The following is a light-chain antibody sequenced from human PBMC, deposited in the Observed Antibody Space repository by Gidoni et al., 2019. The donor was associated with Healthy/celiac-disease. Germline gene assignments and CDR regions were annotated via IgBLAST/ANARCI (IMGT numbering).Light chain of an antibody. CDR1: QSVSSN. Sequence: EIVITQPPATLSVSPGDRATLPCRASQSVSSNLAWYQQKPGQAPKLLIYGASTRATGIPARFSGSGSGTEFTLTISSLQSEDFAIYYCQQYNNWPPWTFGQGTKVEIK. J-gene: IGKJ1*01. V-gene: IGKV3-15*01. CDR2: GAS. CDR3: QQYNNWPPWT.